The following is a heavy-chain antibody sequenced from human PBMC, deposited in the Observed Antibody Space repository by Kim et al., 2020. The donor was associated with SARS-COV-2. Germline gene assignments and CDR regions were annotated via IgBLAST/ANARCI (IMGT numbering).Heavy chain of an antibody. Sequence: GGSLRRSCAASGFTFSSYAMSWVRQAPGKGLEWVSVIYSGGSSTYYADSVKGRFTISRDNSKNTLYLQMNSLRAEDTAVYYCAKGQRYFDWLRRLPNSDYFDYWGQGTLVTVSS. CDR2: IYSGGSST. V-gene: IGHV3-23*03. CDR1: GFTFSSYA. D-gene: IGHD3-9*01. CDR3: AKGQRYFDWLRRLPNSDYFDY. J-gene: IGHJ4*02.